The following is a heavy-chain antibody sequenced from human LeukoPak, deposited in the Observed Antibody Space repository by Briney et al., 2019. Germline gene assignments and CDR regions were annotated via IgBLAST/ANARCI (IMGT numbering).Heavy chain of an antibody. J-gene: IGHJ5*02. Sequence: SETLSLTCTVSGGSISSYYWSWIRQPAGKGLEWIGRISTSGSTNYNPSLKSRVTMSVDTSKSQFSLSLRSVTAADTAVYYCARDDRVEGGENWFDPWGQGTLVTVSS. V-gene: IGHV4-4*07. D-gene: IGHD3-10*01. CDR1: GGSISSYY. CDR2: ISTSGST. CDR3: ARDDRVEGGENWFDP.